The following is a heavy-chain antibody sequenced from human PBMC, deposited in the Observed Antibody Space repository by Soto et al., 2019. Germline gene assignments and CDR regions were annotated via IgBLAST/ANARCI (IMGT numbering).Heavy chain of an antibody. CDR1: GLTFSIYA. CDR2: LSYDGSKI. D-gene: IGHD6-13*01. J-gene: IGHJ4*02. Sequence: QVQLVESGGGVVQPRTSLRLSCAVSGLTFSIYAMHWVRQAPGKGLEWVAVLSYDGSKIYYAYSVKGRFTISRDNSKNTLYLQMNSLRAEDTAVYYCASGHTSSWYYSGYWGQGTLVTVSS. CDR3: ASGHTSSWYYSGY. V-gene: IGHV3-30-3*01.